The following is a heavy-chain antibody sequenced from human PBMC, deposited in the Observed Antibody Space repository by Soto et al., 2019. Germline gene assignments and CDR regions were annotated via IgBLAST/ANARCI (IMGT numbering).Heavy chain of an antibody. CDR2: ISYDGSNK. D-gene: IGHD4-17*01. J-gene: IGHJ4*02. CDR1: GFTFSSYA. Sequence: GGSLRLSCAASGFTFSSYAMHWVRQAPGKGLEWVAVISYDGSNKYYADSVKGRFTISRDNSKNTLYLQMNSLRAEDTAVYYCARDLTTVVTAFGYWGQGTLVTVSS. CDR3: ARDLTTVVTAFGY. V-gene: IGHV3-30-3*01.